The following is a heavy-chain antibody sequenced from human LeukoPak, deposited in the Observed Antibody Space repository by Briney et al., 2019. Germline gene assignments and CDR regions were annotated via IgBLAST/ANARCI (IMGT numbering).Heavy chain of an antibody. CDR1: GGTFSSYA. V-gene: IGHV1-69*04. Sequence: GASVKVSCKASGGTFSSYAISWVRQAPGQGLEWMGRIIPILGIANYAQKFQGRVTITAEKSTSTAYMELSSLRSEDTAVYYCASGPPMIVVYWGQGTLVTVSS. CDR3: ASGPPMIVVY. J-gene: IGHJ4*02. D-gene: IGHD3-22*01. CDR2: IIPILGIA.